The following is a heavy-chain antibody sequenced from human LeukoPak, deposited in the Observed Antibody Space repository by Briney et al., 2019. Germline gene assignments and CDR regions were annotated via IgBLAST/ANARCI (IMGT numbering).Heavy chain of an antibody. D-gene: IGHD2-2*01. J-gene: IGHJ4*02. V-gene: IGHV3-64*01. Sequence: GGSLRLSCAASGFTFSSYAMSWDRQAPGKGLEWVSAISSNGGSTYYANSVKGRFTISRDNSKNTLYLQMGSLRAEDMAVYYCARKYCSSTSCPGDYWGQGTLVAVSS. CDR3: ARKYCSSTSCPGDY. CDR1: GFTFSSYA. CDR2: ISSNGGST.